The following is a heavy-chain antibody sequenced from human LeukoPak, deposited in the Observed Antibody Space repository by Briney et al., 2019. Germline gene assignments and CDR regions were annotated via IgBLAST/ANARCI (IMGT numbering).Heavy chain of an antibody. Sequence: PGGSLRLSCAASGFTFSSYGMHWVRQAPGKGLEWVAVIWYDGSNKYYADSVKGRFTISRDNSKNTLYLQINSLRAEDTAVYYCARDKRDPGNSYYYYGMDVWGQGTTVTVSS. J-gene: IGHJ6*02. CDR2: IWYDGSNK. CDR3: ARDKRDPGNSYYYYGMDV. V-gene: IGHV3-33*01. CDR1: GFTFSSYG. D-gene: IGHD4-23*01.